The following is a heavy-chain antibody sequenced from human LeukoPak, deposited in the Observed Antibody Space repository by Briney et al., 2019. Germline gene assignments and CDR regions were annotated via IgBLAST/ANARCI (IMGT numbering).Heavy chain of an antibody. CDR2: IYYSGST. CDR3: ARGLNDFWSGYYPHYYYYYYMDV. Sequence: PETLSLTCTVSGGSISSHYWSWIRQPPGKGLEWIGYIYYSGSTNYNPSLKSRVTISVDTSKNQFSLKLSSVTAADTAVYYCARGLNDFWSGYYPHYYYYYYMDVWGKGTTVTVSS. J-gene: IGHJ6*03. D-gene: IGHD3-3*01. CDR1: GGSISSHY. V-gene: IGHV4-59*11.